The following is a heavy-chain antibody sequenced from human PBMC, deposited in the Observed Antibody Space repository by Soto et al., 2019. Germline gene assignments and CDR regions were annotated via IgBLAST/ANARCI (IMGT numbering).Heavy chain of an antibody. CDR1: GGSINSGAYY. J-gene: IGHJ4*02. CDR2: IYYNGNT. Sequence: QVQLQESGPGLVKPSQTLSLTCTVSGGSINSGAYYWSWIRQHPGKGLEWIGYIYYNGNTDYNPSLESRVTIFVDTSKNQFSLELSSLTAADTAVYYCARVKNGYCTSALCYTYDYWGQGPLVTVSS. CDR3: ARVKNGYCTSALCYTYDY. V-gene: IGHV4-31*03. D-gene: IGHD2-8*01.